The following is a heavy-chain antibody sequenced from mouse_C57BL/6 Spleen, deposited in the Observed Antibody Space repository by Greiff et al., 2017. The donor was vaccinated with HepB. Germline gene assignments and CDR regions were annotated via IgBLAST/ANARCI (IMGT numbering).Heavy chain of an antibody. V-gene: IGHV1-81*01. CDR3: ARCAYSNYEDAWFAY. CDR2: IYPRSGNT. D-gene: IGHD2-5*01. CDR1: GYTFTSYG. J-gene: IGHJ3*01. Sequence: VQLQQSGAELARPGASVKLSCKASGYTFTSYGISWVKQSTGQGLEWIGEIYPRSGNTYYNEKFKGKATLTADKSSSTAYMELRSLTSEDSAVYFCARCAYSNYEDAWFAYWGQGTLVTVSA.